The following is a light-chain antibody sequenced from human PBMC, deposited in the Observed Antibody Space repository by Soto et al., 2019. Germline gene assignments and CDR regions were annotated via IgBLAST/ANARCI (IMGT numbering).Light chain of an antibody. CDR2: DVS. Sequence: QSVLTQPASVSVSPGQSITIPCSGTSSDVGSYNVVSWYQQHPGKAPKLVIYDVSNRPSGVSPRFSGAKSGNTASLTIAGLQAEDEADYYCSSYTRRSTYVFGTGTKVTVL. CDR1: SSDVGSYNV. V-gene: IGLV2-14*03. CDR3: SSYTRRSTYV. J-gene: IGLJ1*01.